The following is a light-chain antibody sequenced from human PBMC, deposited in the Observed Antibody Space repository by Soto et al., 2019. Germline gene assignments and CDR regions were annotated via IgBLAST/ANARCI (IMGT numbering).Light chain of an antibody. CDR2: DVS. Sequence: QSALTQPASVSGSPGQSITISCTGTSSDVGGYNYVSWYQHHPGKAPKLMIYDVSNRPSGVSNRFSGSKSGNTASLTISGLQAEDEADYYCRSYTSSSTYVVFGGGTKVTVL. CDR3: RSYTSSSTYVV. CDR1: SSDVGGYNY. J-gene: IGLJ2*01. V-gene: IGLV2-14*03.